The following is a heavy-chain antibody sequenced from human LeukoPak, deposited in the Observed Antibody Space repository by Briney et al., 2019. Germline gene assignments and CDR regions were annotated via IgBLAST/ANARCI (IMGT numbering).Heavy chain of an antibody. CDR3: ARRDSSGWYGPYYFDY. CDR2: IYPGDSDT. D-gene: IGHD6-19*01. V-gene: IGHV5-51*01. J-gene: IGHJ4*02. Sequence: GESLKISCKGSGYSFTSYWIGWVRQMPGKGLEWMGIIYPGDSDTRYSPSFQGRVTISADKSISTAYLQWSSLKASDTAIYYRARRDSSGWYGPYYFDYWGQGTLVTVSS. CDR1: GYSFTSYW.